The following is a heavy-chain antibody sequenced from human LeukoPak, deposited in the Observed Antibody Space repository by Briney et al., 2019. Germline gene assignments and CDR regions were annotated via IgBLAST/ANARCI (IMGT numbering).Heavy chain of an antibody. CDR3: ARGPKRWLQKGAFDI. Sequence: PSETLSLTCTVSGGSISSGGYYWSWIRQHPGKGLEWIGYIYYSGSTYYNPSPKSRVTISVDTSKNQFSLKLSSVTAADTAVYYCARGPKRWLQKGAFDIWGQGTMVTVSS. CDR1: GGSISSGGYY. V-gene: IGHV4-31*03. J-gene: IGHJ3*02. D-gene: IGHD5-24*01. CDR2: IYYSGST.